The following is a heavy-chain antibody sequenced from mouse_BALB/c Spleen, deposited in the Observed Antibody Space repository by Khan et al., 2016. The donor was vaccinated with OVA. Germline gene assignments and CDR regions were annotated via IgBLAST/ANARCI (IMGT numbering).Heavy chain of an antibody. Sequence: QVQLKQSGPGLVAPSQSLSITCTVSGFSLTGYGVNWVRQPPGKGLEWLGMIWGDGSTDYNSALKSRLSISKDNSKNHVFLKMNSLQTDDTARYYCARDRYYYGRGLAYWGQGTLVTVSA. CDR2: IWGDGST. V-gene: IGHV2-6-7*01. D-gene: IGHD1-1*01. J-gene: IGHJ3*01. CDR3: ARDRYYYGRGLAY. CDR1: GFSLTGYG.